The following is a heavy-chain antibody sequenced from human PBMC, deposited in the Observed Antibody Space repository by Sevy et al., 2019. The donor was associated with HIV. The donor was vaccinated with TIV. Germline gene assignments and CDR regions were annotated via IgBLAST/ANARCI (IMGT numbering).Heavy chain of an antibody. CDR2: IKQDESET. Sequence: GGSLRLSCAASGFTFNKYWMSWVRQTPEKGLEWVATIKQDESETYYVDSVKGRFVISRDNGKNSVSLQMNGLRVEDTALYCCAREVGGFNWRPYYFDSWGQGTLVTVSS. V-gene: IGHV3-7*01. CDR1: GFTFNKYW. CDR3: AREVGGFNWRPYYFDS. J-gene: IGHJ4*02. D-gene: IGHD3-3*01.